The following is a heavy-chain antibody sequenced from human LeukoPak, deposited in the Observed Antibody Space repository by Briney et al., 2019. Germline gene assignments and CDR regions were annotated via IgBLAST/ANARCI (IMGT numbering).Heavy chain of an antibody. Sequence: GGSLRLSCTVSGFTVSSNSMSWVRQAPGKGLEWISFIYSDNTHYSDSVKGRFTISRDNSENTLYLQMNSLRAEDTAVYYCARRAGAYSHPYDYWGQGTLVTVSS. CDR2: IYSDNT. V-gene: IGHV3-53*01. J-gene: IGHJ4*02. CDR1: GFTVSSNS. CDR3: ARRAGAYSHPYDY. D-gene: IGHD4/OR15-4a*01.